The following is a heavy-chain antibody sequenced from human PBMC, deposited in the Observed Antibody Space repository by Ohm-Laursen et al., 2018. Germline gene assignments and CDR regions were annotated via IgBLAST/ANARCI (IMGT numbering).Heavy chain of an antibody. J-gene: IGHJ4*02. D-gene: IGHD6-13*01. CDR3: AKGPSTWDF. V-gene: IGHV3-23*01. CDR2: ISANGVTT. CDR1: GFTFSSYA. Sequence: SLRLSCAASGFTFSSYAMSWVRQPPGKGLEWVSTISANGVTTWYADSVKGRFTISRDNPETTVFLQLNSLRVEDTAVYYCAKGPSTWDFWGQGTLVTVSS.